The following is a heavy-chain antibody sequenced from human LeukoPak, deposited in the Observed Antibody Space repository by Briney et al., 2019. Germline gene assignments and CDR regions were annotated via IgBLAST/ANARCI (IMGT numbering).Heavy chain of an antibody. J-gene: IGHJ3*01. V-gene: IGHV4-4*07. D-gene: IGHD3-22*01. Sequence: PSETLSLTCTVSGGSISSYYWSWIRQPAGKGLEWIGRIYTSGSTNYNPSLKSRGTMSVDTSKNQLSLKLSSVTAADTAVYYCAREVSHYYYDSSGYYPGQWGQGTMVTVSS. CDR3: AREVSHYYYDSSGYYPGQ. CDR1: GGSISSYY. CDR2: IYTSGST.